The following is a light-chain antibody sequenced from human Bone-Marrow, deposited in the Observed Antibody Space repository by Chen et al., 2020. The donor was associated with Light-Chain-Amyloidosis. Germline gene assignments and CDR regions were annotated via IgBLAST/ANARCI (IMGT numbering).Light chain of an antibody. CDR1: SEHTIYS. J-gene: IGLJ3*02. Sequence: QLVVTQSLSASASLGASVKLTCTLSSEHTIYSIAWHQQQPGTGPRFLMKLNSDGSRIQGGRIPDRATGFSLGAERCLTISSLQSEDEAGYYCQTWGAGMQVFGGGTKLTVL. CDR2: LNSDGSR. CDR3: QTWGAGMQV. V-gene: IGLV4-69*01.